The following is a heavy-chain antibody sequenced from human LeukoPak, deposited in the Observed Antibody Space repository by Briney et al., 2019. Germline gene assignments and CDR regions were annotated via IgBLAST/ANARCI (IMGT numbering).Heavy chain of an antibody. J-gene: IGHJ4*02. CDR2: IKQDGSEK. CDR1: GFTFSRYW. CDR3: ARGSYSSSY. V-gene: IGHV3-7*01. Sequence: GGSLRLSCAASGFTFSRYWMRWVRAAPGKGVEWVSNIKQDGSEKYYVDSVKGRFTISRDNAKNSLYLQMNSLRAEDTAVYYCARGSYSSSYWGQGTLVTVSS. D-gene: IGHD6-6*01.